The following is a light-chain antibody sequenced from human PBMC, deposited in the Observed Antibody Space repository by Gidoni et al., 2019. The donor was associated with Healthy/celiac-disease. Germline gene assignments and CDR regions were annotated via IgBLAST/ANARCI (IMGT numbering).Light chain of an antibody. CDR2: AAS. V-gene: IGKV1-39*01. CDR3: QQSYSTLALT. CDR1: QSISSY. J-gene: IGKJ4*01. Sequence: DIQMTPSSSSLSASVGDRVTITCRASQSISSYLNWYQQKPGKAPKLLIYAASSLQSGVPSRFSGSGSGTDFTLTISSLQPEDFATYYCQQSYSTLALTFGGGTKVEIK.